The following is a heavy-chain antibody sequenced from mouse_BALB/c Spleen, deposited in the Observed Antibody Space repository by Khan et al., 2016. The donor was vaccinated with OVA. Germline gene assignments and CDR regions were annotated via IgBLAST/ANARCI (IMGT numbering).Heavy chain of an antibody. CDR2: ISTYYGDA. J-gene: IGHJ3*01. CDR1: GYTFTDFA. V-gene: IGHV1S137*01. CDR3: GRGSGHYRFAY. Sequence: QVQLQQSGAELVRPGVSVKISCKGSGYTFTDFAMHWVKQSHAKSLEWIGVISTYYGDANYNQNFKGKATITVDKSSSTAYMELARLTSEDSAIYYCGRGSGHYRFAYWGQGTLVTVSA. D-gene: IGHD2-1*01.